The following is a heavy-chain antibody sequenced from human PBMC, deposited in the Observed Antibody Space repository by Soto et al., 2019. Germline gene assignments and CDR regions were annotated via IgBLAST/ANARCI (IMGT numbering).Heavy chain of an antibody. V-gene: IGHV1-18*01. CDR1: GYTFTSHG. CDR2: ISAKNGNT. Sequence: QVQLLQSGAEVKEPGASVKVSCKASGYTFTSHGISWVRQAPGQGLEWMGWISAKNGNTNYAQKLQGRVNMTTDTPMTTAYMPRRSLISHDTAFDYCARDLCDGDSCPNGMDDWGQWTTVTASS. CDR3: ARDLCDGDSCPNGMDD. J-gene: IGHJ6*02. D-gene: IGHD2-21*02.